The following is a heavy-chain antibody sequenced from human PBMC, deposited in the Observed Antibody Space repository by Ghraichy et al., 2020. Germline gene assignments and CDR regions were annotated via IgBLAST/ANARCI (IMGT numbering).Heavy chain of an antibody. CDR1: GFSFRNYA. D-gene: IGHD3-10*01. CDR2: ISSSGDST. J-gene: IGHJ3*01. CDR3: AKDEGSGTYYKGSAFDL. Sequence: GGSLRLSCAASGFSFRNYAMDWVRQAPGRGLEWVSAISSSGDSTYYADSVKGRFTFSRDNSKNTLYLQMSSLRAEDTAVYYWAKDEGSGTYYKGSAFDLWGQGTMVTVSS. V-gene: IGHV3-23*01.